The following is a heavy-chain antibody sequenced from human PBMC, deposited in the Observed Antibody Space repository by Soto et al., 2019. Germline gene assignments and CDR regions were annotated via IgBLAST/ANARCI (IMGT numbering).Heavy chain of an antibody. V-gene: IGHV4-59*01. CDR2: MYYSGST. CDR1: GGSSGNFY. CDR3: ARAGAATLSDY. J-gene: IGHJ4*02. Sequence: FETLSLTCTVFGGSSGNFYWSWIRQPPGKGLEWIGYMYYSGSTNYNPSLKSRVTISVDTSKNQFSLKLSSVTAADTAVYYCARAGAATLSDYWGQGTLVTVSS. D-gene: IGHD2-15*01.